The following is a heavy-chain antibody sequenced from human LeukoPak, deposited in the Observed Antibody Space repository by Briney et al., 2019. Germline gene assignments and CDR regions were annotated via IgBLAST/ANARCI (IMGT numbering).Heavy chain of an antibody. J-gene: IGHJ4*02. D-gene: IGHD3-16*02. CDR3: VGELSPLIDY. V-gene: IGHV3-30*02. CDR2: IRDDGSNK. Sequence: GGSLRLSCAASGFPFSSYGMHWVRQAPGKGLEWVAFIRDDGSNKYYADSVKGRLTISRDNSKNTLYLQMNSLRVEDTAVYYCVGELSPLIDYWGQGTLVTVSS. CDR1: GFPFSSYG.